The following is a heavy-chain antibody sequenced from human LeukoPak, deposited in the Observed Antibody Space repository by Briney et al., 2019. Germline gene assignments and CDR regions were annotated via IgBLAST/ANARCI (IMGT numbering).Heavy chain of an antibody. Sequence: ASVKVSCKASGYTFTSYYMHWVRQAPGQGLEWMGIINPSGGSTSYAQKFQGRVTMTRDTSASTVYMELSSLRSEDTAVYYCARDAAFGELVIWGQGTLVTVSS. D-gene: IGHD3-10*01. CDR1: GYTFTSYY. CDR2: INPSGGST. V-gene: IGHV1-46*01. CDR3: ARDAAFGELVI. J-gene: IGHJ4*02.